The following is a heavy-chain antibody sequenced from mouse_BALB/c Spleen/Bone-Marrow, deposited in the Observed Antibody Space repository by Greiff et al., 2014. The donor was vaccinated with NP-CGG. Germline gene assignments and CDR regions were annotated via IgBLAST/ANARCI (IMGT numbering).Heavy chain of an antibody. J-gene: IGHJ3*01. D-gene: IGHD2-1*01. Sequence: EVKLMESGAELVKPGASVKLSCTASGFSIKDSYLHWVKQRPEQGLDWIGRIDPAKGNTNYDPKFQGKATITADTSSNTAYLQLSSLTSEDTAVYFCARNYPFAYWGQGTLVTVSA. CDR2: IDPAKGNT. V-gene: IGHV14-3*02. CDR3: ARNYPFAY. CDR1: GFSIKDSY.